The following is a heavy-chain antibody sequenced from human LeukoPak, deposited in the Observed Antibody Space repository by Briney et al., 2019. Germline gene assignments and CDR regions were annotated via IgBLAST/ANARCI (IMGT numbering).Heavy chain of an antibody. CDR3: AYDLGAFDFDY. CDR2: ISGSGGST. V-gene: IGHV3-23*01. D-gene: IGHD3-16*01. Sequence: GGSLRLSCAASGFTLSSYAMSWVRQAPGKGLEWVSAISGSGGSTYYADSVKGRFTISRDNSKNTLYLQMNSLRAEDTAVYYCAYDLGAFDFDYWGQGTLVTVSS. CDR1: GFTLSSYA. J-gene: IGHJ4*02.